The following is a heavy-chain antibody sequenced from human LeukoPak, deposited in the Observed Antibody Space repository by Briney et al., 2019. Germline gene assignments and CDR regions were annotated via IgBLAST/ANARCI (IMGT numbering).Heavy chain of an antibody. J-gene: IGHJ4*02. CDR2: INPSGGST. CDR1: GYTFTSYY. Sequence: ASVKVSCKASGYTFTSYYMHWVRQAPGQGLEWMGIINPSGGSTSYAQKFQGRVTMTRDTSTSTVYMELSSLKASDTAMYYRARRYCSGDNCYSGFDYWGQGTLVTVSS. D-gene: IGHD2-15*01. CDR3: ARRYCSGDNCYSGFDY. V-gene: IGHV1-46*01.